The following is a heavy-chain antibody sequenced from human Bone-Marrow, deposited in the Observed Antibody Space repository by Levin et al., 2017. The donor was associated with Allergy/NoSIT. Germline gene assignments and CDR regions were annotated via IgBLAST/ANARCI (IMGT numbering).Heavy chain of an antibody. CDR3: ARGWREPDY. CDR2: VGNGGETT. V-gene: IGHV3-23*01. J-gene: IGHJ4*02. D-gene: IGHD1-26*01. CDR1: GFTLSNYA. Sequence: SCVASGFTLSNYAMTWVRQAPGKGLEWVSSVGNGGETTYYADSVKGRFTISRDNSKNTMSLQMTGLRAEDTAIYFCARGWREPDYWGQGTLVTVSS.